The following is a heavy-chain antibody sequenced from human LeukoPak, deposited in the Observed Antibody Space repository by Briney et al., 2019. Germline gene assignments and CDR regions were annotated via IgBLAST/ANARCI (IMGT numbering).Heavy chain of an antibody. J-gene: IGHJ4*02. CDR3: ARGLRYYYDSSGYYYYYFDY. Sequence: SETLSLTCTVSGGSISSYYWSWIRQPPGKGLEWIGYIYYSGSTNYNPSLKSRVTISVDTSKNQFSLKLSSVTAADTAVYYCARGLRYYYDSSGYYYYYFDYWGQGTLVTVSS. V-gene: IGHV4-59*01. CDR1: GGSISSYY. CDR2: IYYSGST. D-gene: IGHD3-22*01.